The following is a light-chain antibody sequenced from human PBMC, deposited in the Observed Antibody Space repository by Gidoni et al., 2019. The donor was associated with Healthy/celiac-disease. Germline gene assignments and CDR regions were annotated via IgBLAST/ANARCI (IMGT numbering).Light chain of an antibody. CDR2: YVS. CDR3: SSYTSSSTQV. V-gene: IGLV2-14*01. J-gene: IGLJ2*01. Sequence: QSALTQPDSVSGSPGQSITISCTGTSSDVGGYNYVSWYQQHPGKAPKLMIYYVSNRPSGVSNRFSGSKSGNTASLTISGLQAEDAADYYCSSYTSSSTQVFGGGTKLTVL. CDR1: SSDVGGYNY.